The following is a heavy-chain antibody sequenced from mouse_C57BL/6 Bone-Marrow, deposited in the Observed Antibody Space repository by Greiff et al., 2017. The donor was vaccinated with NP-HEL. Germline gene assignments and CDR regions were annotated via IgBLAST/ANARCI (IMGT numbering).Heavy chain of an antibody. V-gene: IGHV1-72*01. CDR2: IDPNGGGT. CDR1: GYTFTSYW. J-gene: IGHJ2*01. D-gene: IGHD1-2*01. CDR3: ARSRRRYYLDY. Sequence: QVQLKQPGAELVKPGASVKLSCKASGYTFTSYWMHWVKQRPERGLEWIGRIDPNGGGTKYNEKFKSKATLTVDQPSSTAYMQLSSLTYDDSAVYYCARSRRRYYLDYWGQGTTLTVSS.